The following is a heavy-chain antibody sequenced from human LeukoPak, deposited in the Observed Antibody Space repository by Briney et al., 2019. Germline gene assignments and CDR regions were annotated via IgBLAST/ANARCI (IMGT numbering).Heavy chain of an antibody. V-gene: IGHV3-74*01. CDR1: GFTFSYHW. Sequence: GGSLRLSCGASGFTFSYHWMHWVRQVPGKVLVWVSRIDGGGSSTSYADSVKGRFSISRDNAKSTLYLQMSSLRAEDTAVYYCARGPGSSGGAYVGDYWGPGTLVTVSS. CDR2: IDGGGSST. D-gene: IGHD3-22*01. CDR3: ARGPGSSGGAYVGDY. J-gene: IGHJ4*01.